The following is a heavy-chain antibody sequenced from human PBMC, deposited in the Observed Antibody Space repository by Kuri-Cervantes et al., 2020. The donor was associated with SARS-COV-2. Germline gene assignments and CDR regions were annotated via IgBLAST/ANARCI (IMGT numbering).Heavy chain of an antibody. J-gene: IGHJ4*02. CDR1: GFTFSSYA. Sequence: GESLKISCAASGFTFSSYAMHWVRQAPGKGLEWVAVISYDGSNKYYADSVKGRFTISRDNSKNTLYQQMNSLRAEDTAVYYCARVVTESGSEDYWGQGTLVTVSS. D-gene: IGHD1-26*01. V-gene: IGHV3-30-3*01. CDR2: ISYDGSNK. CDR3: ARVVTESGSEDY.